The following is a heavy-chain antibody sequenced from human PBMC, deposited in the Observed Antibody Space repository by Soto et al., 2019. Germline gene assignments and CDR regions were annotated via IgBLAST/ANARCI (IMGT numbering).Heavy chain of an antibody. Sequence: ASVKVSCKASGYTFTNYYMHWVRQAPGQGLEWMGIINPSGGSTNYAQKFQGRVTLTSDTSTSTVYMELSNLRSEDTAMYYCARDIADYYDSSGYFPAYWGQGTLVTVSS. CDR1: GYTFTNYY. J-gene: IGHJ4*02. V-gene: IGHV1-46*01. CDR3: ARDIADYYDSSGYFPAY. D-gene: IGHD3-22*01. CDR2: INPSGGST.